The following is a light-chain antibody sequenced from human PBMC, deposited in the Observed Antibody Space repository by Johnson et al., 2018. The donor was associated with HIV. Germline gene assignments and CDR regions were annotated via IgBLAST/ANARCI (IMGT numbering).Light chain of an antibody. CDR2: DNN. Sequence: QPVLTQPPSVSAAPGQKVTSSCSGSSSNIGNNYVSWYQQLPGTAPKLLIYDNNKRPSGIPDRFSASKSGTSATLGITGIQTGDEADYYCGAWDSGLTAHFVFGTGTKITVL. J-gene: IGLJ1*01. CDR1: SSNIGNNY. CDR3: GAWDSGLTAHFV. V-gene: IGLV1-51*01.